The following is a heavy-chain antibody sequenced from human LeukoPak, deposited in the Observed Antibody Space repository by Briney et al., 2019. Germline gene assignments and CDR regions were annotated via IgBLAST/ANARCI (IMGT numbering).Heavy chain of an antibody. V-gene: IGHV1-2*02. D-gene: IGHD3-10*01. CDR2: INPNSGGT. J-gene: IGHJ4*02. CDR1: GYTFTGYY. CDR3: ARVRYYGSGKEYYFDY. Sequence: GASVKVSCKASGYTFTGYYMHWVRQAPGQGLEWMGWINPNSGGTNYAQKFQGRVTMTRDTSTSTAYMELSRLRSDDTAVYYCARVRYYGSGKEYYFDYWGQGTLVTVSS.